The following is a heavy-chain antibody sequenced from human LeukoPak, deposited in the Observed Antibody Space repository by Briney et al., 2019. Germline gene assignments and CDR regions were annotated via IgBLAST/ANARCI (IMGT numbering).Heavy chain of an antibody. D-gene: IGHD4-11*01. CDR1: RFTFSTYA. V-gene: IGHV3-23*01. CDR2: ISGTGDST. CDR3: ARMGPQFRGTVGLNDAFDI. J-gene: IGHJ3*02. Sequence: GGSLRLSCAASRFTFSTYAMSWVRQAPGKGLEWVSVISGTGDSTYYADSVKGRFTISRDNSKNSLYLQMNSLRADDTAVYYCARMGPQFRGTVGLNDAFDIWGQGTMVTVSS.